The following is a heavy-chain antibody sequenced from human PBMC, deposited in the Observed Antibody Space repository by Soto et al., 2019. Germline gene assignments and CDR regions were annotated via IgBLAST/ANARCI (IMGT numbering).Heavy chain of an antibody. Sequence: LSLTCSVSGGSISSYYCSWIRQPAGKGLEWIGRIYSSGSTNYNPSLKSRVTMSVDTSTNQFSLKLNSVTAADTAVYYCARDGFGAAGLPYWGQGTLVTVYS. J-gene: IGHJ4*02. D-gene: IGHD6-13*01. CDR3: ARDGFGAAGLPY. V-gene: IGHV4-4*07. CDR1: GGSISSYY. CDR2: IYSSGST.